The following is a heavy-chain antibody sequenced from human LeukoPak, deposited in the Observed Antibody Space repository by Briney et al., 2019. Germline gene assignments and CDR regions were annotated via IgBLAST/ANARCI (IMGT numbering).Heavy chain of an antibody. J-gene: IGHJ4*02. CDR1: GGSFSGYY. Sequence: KPSETLSLTCAVYGGSFSGYYWSWIRQPPGKGLEWIGEINHSGSTNYNPSFKSRVTISVDTSKNQFSLKLSSVTAADTAVYYCARKGIAAAVDYWGQGTLVTVPS. D-gene: IGHD6-13*01. CDR3: ARKGIAAAVDY. V-gene: IGHV4-34*01. CDR2: INHSGST.